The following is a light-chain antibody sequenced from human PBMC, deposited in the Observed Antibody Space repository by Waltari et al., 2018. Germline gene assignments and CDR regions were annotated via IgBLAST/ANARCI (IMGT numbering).Light chain of an antibody. V-gene: IGLV1-44*01. CDR3: ASWDDSLAGPV. Sequence: HLTGAAPKLLIYSNDQRPSDVPGRFSASKSGTSASLAISGLQSEDEAVYYCASWDDSLAGPVFGGGTSLTVL. CDR2: SND. J-gene: IGLJ2*01.